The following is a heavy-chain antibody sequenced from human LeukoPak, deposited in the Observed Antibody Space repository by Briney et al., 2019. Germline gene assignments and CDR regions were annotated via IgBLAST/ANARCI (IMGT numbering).Heavy chain of an antibody. V-gene: IGHV3-23*01. J-gene: IGHJ6*03. CDR2: ISGSGGST. Sequence: GGSLRLSCAASEFTFSSYAISWVRQAPGKGLEWVSAISGSGGSTYYADSVKGRFTISRDNSKNTLYLQMNSLRAEDTAVYYCAKHGVGYCSSTSCSQHYYYYMDVWGKGTTVTVSS. D-gene: IGHD2-2*01. CDR3: AKHGVGYCSSTSCSQHYYYYMDV. CDR1: EFTFSSYA.